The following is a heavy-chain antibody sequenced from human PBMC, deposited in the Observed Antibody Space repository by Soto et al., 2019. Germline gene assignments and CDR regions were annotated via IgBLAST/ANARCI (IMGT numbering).Heavy chain of an antibody. D-gene: IGHD2-15*01. CDR2: IIPIFGTA. CDR3: AIQSRRIVVVVAANYGMDV. J-gene: IGHJ6*02. V-gene: IGHV1-69*06. CDR1: GGTFSSYA. Sequence: SVKVSCKASGGTFSSYAISWVRQAPGQGLEWMGGIIPIFGTANYAQKLQGRVTITADKSTSTAYMELSSLRSEDTAVYYCAIQSRRIVVVVAANYGMDVWGQGTTVTVSS.